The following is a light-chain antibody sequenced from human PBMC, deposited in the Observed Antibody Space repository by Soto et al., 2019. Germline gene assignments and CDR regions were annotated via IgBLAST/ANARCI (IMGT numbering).Light chain of an antibody. CDR1: QSISSNY. CDR2: GAS. CDR3: QQYGSSPPRT. J-gene: IGKJ2*01. V-gene: IGKV3-20*01. Sequence: EIVLTQSPGTLSLSPGERATLSCRASQSISSNYLAWYQQKPGQAPRLLIYGASSSATGIPDRFSGSGSGTDFTLTSSRLEPEDFAVYYCQQYGSSPPRTFGQGTKLEIK.